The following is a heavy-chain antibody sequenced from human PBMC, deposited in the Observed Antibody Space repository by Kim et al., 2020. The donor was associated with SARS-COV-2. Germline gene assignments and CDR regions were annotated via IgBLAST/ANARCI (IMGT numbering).Heavy chain of an antibody. V-gene: IGHV3-21*01. Sequence: GGSLRLSCVASGFIFSNYRMNWVRQAPGKGLEWVSSISSNGFISYADSVKGRSTIARDDAKNSQYLQMDSLRAEDTAVYYCARDGQDYAWGHWGQGTLVTVAS. D-gene: IGHD3-16*01. CDR2: ISSNGFI. J-gene: IGHJ4*02. CDR3: ARDGQDYAWGH. CDR1: GFIFSNYR.